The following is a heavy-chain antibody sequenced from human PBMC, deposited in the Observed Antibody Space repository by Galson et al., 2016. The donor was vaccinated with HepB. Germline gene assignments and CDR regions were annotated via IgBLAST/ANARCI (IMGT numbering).Heavy chain of an antibody. CDR3: TTRDFGHY. CDR2: IRSSIYGGAS. J-gene: IGHJ4*02. Sequence: SLRLSCATSGFIFSEDAMTWFRQSPGKGLEWVAFIRSSIYGGASEYAASVKGRFIVSRDDSKNILYLQMNDLKPEDTAVYYCTTRDFGHYWGQGTLVTVSS. V-gene: IGHV3-49*03. CDR1: GFIFSEDA. D-gene: IGHD5-24*01.